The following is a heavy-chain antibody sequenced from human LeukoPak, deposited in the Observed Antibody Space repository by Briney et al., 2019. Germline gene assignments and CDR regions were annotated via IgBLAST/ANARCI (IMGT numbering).Heavy chain of an antibody. J-gene: IGHJ5*02. V-gene: IGHV4-30-2*02. CDR1: GGSISSGGYS. CDR2: IYHSGST. D-gene: IGHD1-26*01. CDR3: ASYSGSYFRFDP. Sequence: SQTLSLTCAVSGGSISSGGYSWSWIRQPPGKGLEWIGYIYHSGSTCYNPSLKSRVTISVDTSKNQFSLKLSSVTAADTAVYYCASYSGSYFRFDPWGQGTLVTVSS.